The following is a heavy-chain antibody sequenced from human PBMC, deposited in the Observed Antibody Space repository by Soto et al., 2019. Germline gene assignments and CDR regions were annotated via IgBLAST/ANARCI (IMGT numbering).Heavy chain of an antibody. CDR3: ASSAGLDHLLNYYGLNV. V-gene: IGHV1-69*01. D-gene: IGHD6-13*01. J-gene: IGHJ6*02. CDR1: GGTFTSTA. Sequence: QVLLVQSSAEVKKPGSSVKVSCKASGGTFTSTAFSWVRRAPGQGLEWMGGIILVLGTPNYAQKFQARLTVTADASTTTVHVELSSLRSDDTAVYYCASSAGLDHLLNYYGLNVWGQGTSVSV. CDR2: IILVLGTP.